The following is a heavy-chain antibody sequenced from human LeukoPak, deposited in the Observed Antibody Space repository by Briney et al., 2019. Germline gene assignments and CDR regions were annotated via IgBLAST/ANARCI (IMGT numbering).Heavy chain of an antibody. CDR2: ISGDGGST. J-gene: IGHJ6*02. V-gene: IGHV3-43*02. D-gene: IGHD3-22*01. CDR3: AKDIYYDSSGYLYYYYGMDV. CDR1: GFTFDDYA. Sequence: GGSLRLSRAASGFTFDDYAMHWVRQAPGKGLEWVSLISGDGGSTYYADSVKGRFTISRDNSKNSLYLQMNSLRTEDTALYYCAKDIYYDSSGYLYYYYGMDVWGQGTTVTVSS.